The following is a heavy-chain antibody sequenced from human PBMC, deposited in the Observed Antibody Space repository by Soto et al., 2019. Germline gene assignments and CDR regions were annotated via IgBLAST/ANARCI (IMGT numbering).Heavy chain of an antibody. Sequence: EVQLVESGGGLVQPGGSLRLSCAASGFTVSRNYMNWVRQAPGKGLEWVSVIYSGGSTSYADSVKGRFTVSRDNSKNTLYHQMNSLRAEDTAVYYCARVAAGYYYGSGRRNDYFDYWGQGTLVTVSS. CDR1: GFTVSRNY. V-gene: IGHV3-66*01. CDR2: IYSGGST. CDR3: ARVAAGYYYGSGRRNDYFDY. J-gene: IGHJ4*02. D-gene: IGHD3-10*01.